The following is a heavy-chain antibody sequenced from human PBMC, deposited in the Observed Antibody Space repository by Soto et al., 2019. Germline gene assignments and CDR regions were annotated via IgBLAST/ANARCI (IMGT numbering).Heavy chain of an antibody. CDR3: ATSFGSGSRAFDY. CDR1: GATLNFFI. Sequence: QVQLVQPGPKVKKPGSSLKVSGKASGATLNFFILIWVRRPPGLGLEWMGRFTPILSFSTSALKFQGRVTLTADKSTSTAYMVLSSLRSEDTAIYYCATSFGSGSRAFDYWGQGALVTVSS. CDR2: FTPILSFS. V-gene: IGHV1-69*02. D-gene: IGHD3-10*01. J-gene: IGHJ4*02.